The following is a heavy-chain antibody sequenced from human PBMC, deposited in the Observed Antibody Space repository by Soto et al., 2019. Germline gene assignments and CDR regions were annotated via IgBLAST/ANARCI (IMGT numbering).Heavy chain of an antibody. V-gene: IGHV3-23*01. D-gene: IGHD6-19*01. CDR1: GFTFSSYA. CDR2: ISGSGGST. Sequence: GGSLRLSCAASGFTFSSYAMSWVRQAPGKGLEWVSAISGSGGSTYYADSVKGRFTISRDNSKNTLYLQMNSLRAEDTAVYYCASRPKLAVAHDYWGQGTLVTVSS. J-gene: IGHJ4*02. CDR3: ASRPKLAVAHDY.